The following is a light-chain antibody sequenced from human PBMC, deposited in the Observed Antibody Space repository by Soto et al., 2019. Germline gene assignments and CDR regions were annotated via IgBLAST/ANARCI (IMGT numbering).Light chain of an antibody. CDR2: DAS. CDR3: QQYSHLIT. J-gene: IGKJ5*01. Sequence: DIQMTQSPSTLSASVGDIVTITCQASQDISNYLNWYQQKLGKAPKLLIYDASNLETGVPSRFSGSGSRTDFTFTISSLQPEDIATYYCQQYSHLITFGQGTRLEI. CDR1: QDISNY. V-gene: IGKV1-33*01.